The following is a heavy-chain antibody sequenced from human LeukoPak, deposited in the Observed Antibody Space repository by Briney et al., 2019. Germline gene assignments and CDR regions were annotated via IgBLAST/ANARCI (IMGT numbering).Heavy chain of an antibody. CDR2: MSYDGSNK. J-gene: IGHJ4*02. Sequence: GGSLRLSCAASGFTFSSYALHWVRQAPGKGLEWVALMSYDGSNKYYADSVKGRFTISRDNSKNTLYLQMNSPRAEDTAMYYCARAGGSRGYDWMDCWGQGTLVTVSS. V-gene: IGHV3-30*01. D-gene: IGHD5-12*01. CDR1: GFTFSSYA. CDR3: ARAGGSRGYDWMDC.